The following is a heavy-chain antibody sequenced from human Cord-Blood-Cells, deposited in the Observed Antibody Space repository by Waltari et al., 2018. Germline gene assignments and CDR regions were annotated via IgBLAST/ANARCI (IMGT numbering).Heavy chain of an antibody. V-gene: IGHV1-46*01. J-gene: IGHJ6*02. CDR1: GYTFTSYY. Sequence: QVQLVQSGAEVKKPGASVKVSCKASGYTFTSYYMHWVRQAPGQGLEWMGIVHPGGGRKGYARKFQGRVTMTRDTSTSTVYMELSSLRSEDTAVYYCARDPSMFDWNYKGDGMDVWGQGTTVTVSS. CDR2: VHPGGGRK. CDR3: ARDPSMFDWNYKGDGMDV. D-gene: IGHD1-7*01.